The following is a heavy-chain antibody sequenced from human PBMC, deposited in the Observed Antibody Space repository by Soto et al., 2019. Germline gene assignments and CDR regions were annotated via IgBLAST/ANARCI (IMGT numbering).Heavy chain of an antibody. D-gene: IGHD2-15*01. V-gene: IGHV4-30-4*01. CDR2: IYYSGST. CDR3: APLSVSLSGPYGIHV. J-gene: IGHJ6*02. CDR1: GGSIGSGDYY. Sequence: PSETLSLTCTVSGGSIGSGDYYRSWIRQPPGKGLEWIGYIYYSGSTYYNPSLKSRVTISVDTSKNQLSLKLSSVTAADTAVYYCAPLSVSLSGPYGIHVWGQGTTVTVSS.